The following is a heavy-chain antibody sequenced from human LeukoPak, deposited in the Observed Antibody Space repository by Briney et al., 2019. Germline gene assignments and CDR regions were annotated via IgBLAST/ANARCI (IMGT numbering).Heavy chain of an antibody. CDR2: IKSKTDGETT. D-gene: IGHD3-22*01. CDR1: GFTFSNAW. CDR3: TTDAGYYDSSGFLGDAFDI. V-gene: IGHV3-15*01. J-gene: IGHJ3*02. Sequence: PGGSLRLSCAASGFTFSNAWMSWVRQAPGKGLEWVGRIKSKTDGETTDYAAPVKGRFTISRDDSKNTLYLQMNSLKTEDTAVYYCTTDAGYYDSSGFLGDAFDIWGQGTMVTVSS.